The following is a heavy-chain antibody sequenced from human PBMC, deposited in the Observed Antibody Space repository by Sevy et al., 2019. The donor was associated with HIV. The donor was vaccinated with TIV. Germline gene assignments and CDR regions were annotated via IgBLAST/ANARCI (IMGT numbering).Heavy chain of an antibody. J-gene: IGHJ4*02. Sequence: ASVKVSCKASGYLFSGYYVHWVRQAPGQGLEWMGWINPKDGGTNNAQKFQGRVTMTTDTSISTAYLELNRPTSDDTAMFYCSRSVYGSGTYLNDYWGQGTLITVSS. CDR3: SRSVYGSGTYLNDY. D-gene: IGHD3-10*01. CDR2: INPKDGGT. V-gene: IGHV1-2*02. CDR1: GYLFSGYY.